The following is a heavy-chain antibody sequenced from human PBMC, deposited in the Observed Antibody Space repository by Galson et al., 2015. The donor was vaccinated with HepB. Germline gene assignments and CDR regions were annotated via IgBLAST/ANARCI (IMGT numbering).Heavy chain of an antibody. CDR1: GFTFSSYS. CDR2: ISSSSSYI. J-gene: IGHJ4*02. Sequence: SLRLSCAASGFTFSSYSMNWVRPAPGKGLEWVSFISSSSSYIYYADSVKGRFTISRDNAKNSLYLQMNSLRAEDTAVYYCARDPNPDYYDSSGFWDYWGQGTLVTVSS. D-gene: IGHD3-22*01. V-gene: IGHV3-21*01. CDR3: ARDPNPDYYDSSGFWDY.